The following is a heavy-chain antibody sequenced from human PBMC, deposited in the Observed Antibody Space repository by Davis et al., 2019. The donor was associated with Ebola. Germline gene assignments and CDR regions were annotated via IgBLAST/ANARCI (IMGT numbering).Heavy chain of an antibody. CDR2: IKLNSGGT. J-gene: IGHJ4*02. V-gene: IGHV1-2*02. D-gene: IGHD1-26*01. CDR3: ARDLSGDNILCPDY. CDR1: GYNFIDTW. Sequence: ASVTVSCKASGYNFIDTWMHWVRQAPGQGLEWMGWIKLNSGGTNYAQRFQDRVTMTRDTSISTAYMELSSLTSDDTAVYYCARDLSGDNILCPDYWGQGTLVTVSS.